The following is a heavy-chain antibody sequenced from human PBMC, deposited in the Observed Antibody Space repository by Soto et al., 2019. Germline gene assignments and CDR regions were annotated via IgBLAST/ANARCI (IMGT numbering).Heavy chain of an antibody. Sequence: ASVKVSCKGSGCTFSSYAISWWRQAPGQGLEWMGGIVPIVGTEKYEHKFQGRVTITADESTSTAYMELRRLRSEDTAVYYCARTTMVRGVMSRIDPWGQGTLVTVSS. CDR1: GCTFSSYA. D-gene: IGHD3-10*01. CDR2: IVPIVGTE. CDR3: ARTTMVRGVMSRIDP. V-gene: IGHV1-69*13. J-gene: IGHJ5*02.